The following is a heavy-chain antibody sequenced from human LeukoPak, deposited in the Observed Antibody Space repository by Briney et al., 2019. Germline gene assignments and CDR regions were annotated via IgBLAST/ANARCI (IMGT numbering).Heavy chain of an antibody. CDR1: GFTFDDYG. CDR2: INWNGGST. CDR3: VRGLEGSGSYYNGYFDY. Sequence: PGGSLRLSCAASGFTFDDYGMSWVRQVPGKGLEWVSGINWNGGSTGYADSVKGRFTISRDNAKNSLYLQMNSLRAEDTALYYCVRGLEGSGSYYNGYFDYWGQGTLVTVSS. V-gene: IGHV3-20*04. J-gene: IGHJ4*02. D-gene: IGHD3-10*01.